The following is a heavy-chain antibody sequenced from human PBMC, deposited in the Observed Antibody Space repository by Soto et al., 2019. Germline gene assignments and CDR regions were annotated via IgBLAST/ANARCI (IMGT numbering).Heavy chain of an antibody. CDR3: ARGRSTSWDLFDY. CDR2: IIPILGIA. D-gene: IGHD2-2*01. V-gene: IGHV1-69*02. J-gene: IGHJ4*02. CDR1: GGTFSSYT. Sequence: SVKVSCKASGGTFSSYTISWVRQAPGQGLEWMGRIIPILGIANYAQKFQGRVTITADKSTSTAYMELSSLRSEDTAVYYCARGRSTSWDLFDYWGQGTLVTVSS.